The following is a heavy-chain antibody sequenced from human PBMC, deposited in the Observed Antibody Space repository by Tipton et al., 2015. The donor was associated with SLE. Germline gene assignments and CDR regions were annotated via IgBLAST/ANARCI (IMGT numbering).Heavy chain of an antibody. Sequence: SLRLSCAASGFTFSSYAMSWVRQAPGKGLEWVSAISGSGGSTYYADSVKGRFTISRDNSKNTLYLQMSSLRAEDTAVYYCAKNMENGYNFDYWGQGTLVTVSS. J-gene: IGHJ4*02. CDR1: GFTFSSYA. V-gene: IGHV3-23*01. D-gene: IGHD5-24*01. CDR3: AKNMENGYNFDY. CDR2: ISGSGGST.